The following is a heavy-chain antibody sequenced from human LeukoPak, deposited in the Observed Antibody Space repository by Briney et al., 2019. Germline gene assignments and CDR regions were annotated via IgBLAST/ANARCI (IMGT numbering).Heavy chain of an antibody. CDR2: IWYDGSNI. Sequence: GGSLRLSCAASGFTFSSYGMHWVRQAPGKGLEWVAVIWYDGSNIYYADSVKGRFIISRDNSKNTLYLQMDSLRAEDTAVYYCARDRGRGSSHNDYWGQGILVTVSS. CDR1: GFTFSSYG. J-gene: IGHJ4*02. D-gene: IGHD2-15*01. V-gene: IGHV3-33*01. CDR3: ARDRGRGSSHNDY.